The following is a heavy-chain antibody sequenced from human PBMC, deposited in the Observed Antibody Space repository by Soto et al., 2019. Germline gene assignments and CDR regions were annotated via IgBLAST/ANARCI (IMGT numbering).Heavy chain of an antibody. V-gene: IGHV4-31*03. D-gene: IGHD3-10*01. Sequence: PSETLSLTSTVSGGSISSGGYYWSWIRQHPGKGLEWIGYIYYSGSTYYNPSLKSRVTISVDTSKNQFSLKLSSVTAADTAVYYCARDLRVRGAYTSFYGIDVRGERPTFP. CDR1: GGSISSGGYY. CDR2: IYYSGST. J-gene: IGHJ6*02. CDR3: ARDLRVRGAYTSFYGIDV.